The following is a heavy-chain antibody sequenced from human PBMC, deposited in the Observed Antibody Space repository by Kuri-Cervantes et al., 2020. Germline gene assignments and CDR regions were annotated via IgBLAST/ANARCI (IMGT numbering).Heavy chain of an antibody. J-gene: IGHJ4*02. D-gene: IGHD3-22*01. V-gene: IGHV1-69*05. CDR3: ARGDSYDSSGYYYGGHDY. CDR2: IIPIFGTA. Sequence: SVKVSCKASGGTFSSYAISWVRQAPGQGLEWMGGIIPIFGTANYAQKFQGRVTITTDESTSTSYMELSSLRFEDTAVYYCARGDSYDSSGYYYGGHDYWGQGTLVTVSS. CDR1: GGTFSSYA.